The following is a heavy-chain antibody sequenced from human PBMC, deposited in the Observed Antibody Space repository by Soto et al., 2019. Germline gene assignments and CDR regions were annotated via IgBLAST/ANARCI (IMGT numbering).Heavy chain of an antibody. J-gene: IGHJ5*02. CDR1: GFVFMNYA. V-gene: IGHV1-3*01. D-gene: IGHD2-2*01. Sequence: QVQLVQSGAEVKKPGASVKVSCKASGFVFMNYAIHWVRHVPGQSLERVGWINAGNGQAKYSQKFQGRVTVTRDTSASTAYLELSSLRSEDTAVYYCARVPRYSSDIVQVPAVMFEDWVDPCGQGTLVTVSS. CDR3: ARVPRYSSDIVQVPAVMFEDWVDP. CDR2: INAGNGQA.